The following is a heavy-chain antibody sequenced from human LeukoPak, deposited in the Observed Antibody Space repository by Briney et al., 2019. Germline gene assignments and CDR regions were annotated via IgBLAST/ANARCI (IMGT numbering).Heavy chain of an antibody. J-gene: IGHJ4*02. CDR1: GYTLTELS. CDR3: ATWPRDIVVVPAAMGVDY. CDR2: FDPEDGET. V-gene: IGHV1-24*01. D-gene: IGHD2-2*01. Sequence: ASVKVSCKVSGYTLTELSMHWVRQAPGKGLEWMGGFDPEDGETIYAQKFQGRVTMTEDTSTDTAYMELSSLRPEDTAVYYCATWPRDIVVVPAAMGVDYWGQGTLVTVSS.